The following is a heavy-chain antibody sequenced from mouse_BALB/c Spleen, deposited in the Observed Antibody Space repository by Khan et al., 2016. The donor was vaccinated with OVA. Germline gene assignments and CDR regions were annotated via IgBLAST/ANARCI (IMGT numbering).Heavy chain of an antibody. J-gene: IGHJ2*01. CDR1: GFNIKDTH. D-gene: IGHD4-1*01. V-gene: IGHV14-3*02. CDR2: IDPANDNS. Sequence: VQLQQSGAELVKPGASVKLSCTASGFNIKDTHMHWVKQRPEQGLEWIGRIDPANDNSKYDPRFQGKATITADTSSNTAYPHLSSLTSEDTAVYYCAPAGTGDYFDYWGQGTTLTVSS. CDR3: APAGTGDYFDY.